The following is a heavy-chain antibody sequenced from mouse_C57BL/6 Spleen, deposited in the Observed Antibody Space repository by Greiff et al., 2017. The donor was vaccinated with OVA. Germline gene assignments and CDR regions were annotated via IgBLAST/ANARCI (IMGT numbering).Heavy chain of an antibody. V-gene: IGHV5-17*01. J-gene: IGHJ2*01. Sequence: DVMLVESGGGLVKPGGSLKLSCAASGFTFSDYGMHWVRQAPEKGLEWVAYISSGSSTIYYADTVKGRFTISRDNAKNTLFLQMTSLRSEDTAMYYCGRRAGSENFDYWGQGTTLTVSS. CDR3: GRRAGSENFDY. CDR1: GFTFSDYG. CDR2: ISSGSSTI. D-gene: IGHD3-3*01.